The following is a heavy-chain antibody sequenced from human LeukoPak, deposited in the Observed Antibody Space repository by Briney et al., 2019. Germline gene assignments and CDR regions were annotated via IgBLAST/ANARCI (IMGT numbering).Heavy chain of an antibody. CDR1: GFTFSIFA. V-gene: IGHV3-23*01. J-gene: IGHJ4*02. Sequence: GGSLRLSCAASGFTFSIFAMTWVRQAPGKGLEWVSTISGSGDATHYADSVKGRFTISRDNSKNTLYLQMNILRAEDTAVYYCAKVSWREELSDDFDYWGQGTLVTVSS. CDR2: ISGSGDAT. CDR3: AKVSWREELSDDFDY. D-gene: IGHD1-7*01.